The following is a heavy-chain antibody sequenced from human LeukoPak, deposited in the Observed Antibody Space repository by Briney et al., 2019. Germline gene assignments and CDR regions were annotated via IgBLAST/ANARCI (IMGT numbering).Heavy chain of an antibody. J-gene: IGHJ5*02. CDR1: GFTFSNAW. Sequence: GGSLRPSCAASGFTFSNAWMSWVRQAPGKGLEWVGFIRSKPYGGTTEYAASVKGRFTISRDDSKSIAYLQMNSLKIEDTAVYYCTRDKTFGYDSSWPPGKNWFDPWGQGTLVTVSS. CDR3: TRDKTFGYDSSWPPGKNWFDP. D-gene: IGHD6-13*01. CDR2: IRSKPYGGTT. V-gene: IGHV3-49*04.